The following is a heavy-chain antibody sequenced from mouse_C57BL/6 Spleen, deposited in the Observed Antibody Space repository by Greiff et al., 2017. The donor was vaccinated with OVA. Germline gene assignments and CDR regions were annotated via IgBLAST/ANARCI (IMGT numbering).Heavy chain of an antibody. CDR1: GYTFTSYW. Sequence: QVQLQQSGAELVMPGASVKLSCKASGYTFTSYWMHWVKQRPGQGLEWIGEIDPSDSYTNYNQKFKGKSTLTVDKSSSTAYMQLSSLTSEDSAVYYCARNYGSSYLYFDVWGTGTTVTVSS. D-gene: IGHD1-1*01. CDR3: ARNYGSSYLYFDV. CDR2: IDPSDSYT. V-gene: IGHV1-69*01. J-gene: IGHJ1*03.